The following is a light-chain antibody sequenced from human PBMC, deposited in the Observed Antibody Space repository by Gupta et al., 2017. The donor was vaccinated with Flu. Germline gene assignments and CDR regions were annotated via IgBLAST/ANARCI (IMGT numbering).Light chain of an antibody. V-gene: IGLV1-44*01. CDR1: SSNLGLQT. CDR3: ASCYDTRNGVV. Sequence: QSVLTPVPPASGTPGQGVTVSCSRRSSNLGLQTVTWYQHPPGAAPKLLIHNNNQRPAVVPHRFSATKSGTTASLAISGLQSDDEGDYYCASCYDTRNGVVFGGGTKLTVL. J-gene: IGLJ2*01. CDR2: NNN.